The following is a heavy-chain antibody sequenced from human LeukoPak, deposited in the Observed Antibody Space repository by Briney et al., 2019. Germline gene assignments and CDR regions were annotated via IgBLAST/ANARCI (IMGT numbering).Heavy chain of an antibody. CDR2: IDTDGSTT. Sequence: PGGSLRLSCAASGLTFGSYWMHWVRQAPGKGLVWVSRIDTDGSTTTYADSVKGRFTISRDNAKDTLYLQMNSLRADDTAVYYCARAYSSGWSWGQGTLVTVSS. J-gene: IGHJ5*02. CDR1: GLTFGSYW. D-gene: IGHD6-19*01. CDR3: ARAYSSGWS. V-gene: IGHV3-74*01.